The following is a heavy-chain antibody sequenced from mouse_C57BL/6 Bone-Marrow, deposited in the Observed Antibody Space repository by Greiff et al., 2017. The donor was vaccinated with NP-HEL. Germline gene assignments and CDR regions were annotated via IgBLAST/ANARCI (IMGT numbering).Heavy chain of an antibody. V-gene: IGHV5-9*01. J-gene: IGHJ1*03. Sequence: EVHLVESGGGLVKPGGSLKLSCAASGFTFSSYTMSWVRQTPEKRLEWVATISGGGGNTYYPDSGKGRFTISRDNAKNTLYLQMISLRSEDTALYYCARHGSNYFYWYFDVWGTGTTVTVSS. CDR3: ARHGSNYFYWYFDV. CDR2: ISGGGGNT. D-gene: IGHD2-5*01. CDR1: GFTFSSYT.